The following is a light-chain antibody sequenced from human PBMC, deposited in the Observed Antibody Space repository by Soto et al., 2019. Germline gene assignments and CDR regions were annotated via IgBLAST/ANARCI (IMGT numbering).Light chain of an antibody. Sequence: EIVLTQSPGTLSLSPGERVTLSCRASQSVSSSYLAWYQQKPGQAPRLLIYDASSRATGIPDRFSGSGSGTDFTLTISRLEPEDFAVYYCQQYGSSPPRLTFGGGTKVEIK. CDR2: DAS. V-gene: IGKV3-20*01. CDR1: QSVSSSY. J-gene: IGKJ4*01. CDR3: QQYGSSPPRLT.